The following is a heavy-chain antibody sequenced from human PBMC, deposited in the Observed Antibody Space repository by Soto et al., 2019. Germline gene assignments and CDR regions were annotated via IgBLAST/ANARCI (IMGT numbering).Heavy chain of an antibody. CDR3: ARDYPFYDSSGYDY. J-gene: IGHJ4*02. D-gene: IGHD3-22*01. CDR2: INSDGSST. CDR1: GFTFRSYW. Sequence: GGSLRLSCAASGFTFRSYWMQWVRQAPGKGLVWVSWINSDGSSTSYADSVKGRSTISRDNAKNTLYLQMNSLRDEDTAVYFCARDYPFYDSSGYDYWGQGTLVTVSS. V-gene: IGHV3-74*01.